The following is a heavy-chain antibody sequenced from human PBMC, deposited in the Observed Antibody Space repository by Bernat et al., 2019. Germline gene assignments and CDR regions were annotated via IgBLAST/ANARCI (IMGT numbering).Heavy chain of an antibody. D-gene: IGHD2-2*01. CDR3: ARDGEDIVVVPAAIYYYYGMDV. J-gene: IGHJ6*02. Sequence: EVQLVESGGGLVQPGGSLRLSCAASGFTFSSYWMHWVRQAPGKGLVWVSRINSDGSSTSYADSVKGRFTISRDNAKNTLYLQMNSLRAEETAVYYCARDGEDIVVVPAAIYYYYGMDVWGQGTTVTVSS. V-gene: IGHV3-74*01. CDR1: GFTFSSYW. CDR2: INSDGSST.